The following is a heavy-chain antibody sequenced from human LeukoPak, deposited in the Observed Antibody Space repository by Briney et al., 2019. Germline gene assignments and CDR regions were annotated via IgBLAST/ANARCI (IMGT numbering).Heavy chain of an antibody. D-gene: IGHD6-6*01. J-gene: IGHJ5*02. CDR1: GYTFTSYG. CDR3: ARAEQDSSSIWFDP. CDR2: ISAYIGNT. Sequence: RPSVKLSCKASGYTFTSYGISWVRQAPGQGLEWMGWISAYIGNTNYAQKLQGRVTMTTETSTSTAYMELGSLTSDDTAVYYCARAEQDSSSIWFDPWGQGTLVTVSS. V-gene: IGHV1-18*01.